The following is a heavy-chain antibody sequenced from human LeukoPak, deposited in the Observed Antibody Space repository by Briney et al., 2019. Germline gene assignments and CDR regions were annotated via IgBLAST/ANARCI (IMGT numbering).Heavy chain of an antibody. CDR3: ARDPHDSWAIHY. D-gene: IGHD3-3*01. Sequence: GGSLRLSCAASGFTFSTYGMSWVRPAPGKGLEWVSPSSGGGDTNFADSVKGRFSISRDNSKNTLYLQMNSLSAEDTAVDYCARDPHDSWAIHYWGPGALVTVSS. J-gene: IGHJ4*02. CDR2: SSGGGDT. CDR1: GFTFSTYG. V-gene: IGHV3-23*01.